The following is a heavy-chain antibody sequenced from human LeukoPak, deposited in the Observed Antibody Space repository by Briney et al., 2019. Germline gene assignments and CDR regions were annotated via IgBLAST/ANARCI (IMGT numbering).Heavy chain of an antibody. CDR1: GFTFSSYA. V-gene: IGHV3-64*01. Sequence: GGSLRLSCAASGFTFSSYAMHWVRQAPGKGLEYVSAISSNGGSTNYANSVKGRFTISRDNSKNTLYLQMGSLRAEDMAVYYCARDRTWFGFAGGAFDIWGQGTMVTVSS. J-gene: IGHJ3*02. CDR2: ISSNGGST. CDR3: ARDRTWFGFAGGAFDI. D-gene: IGHD3-10*01.